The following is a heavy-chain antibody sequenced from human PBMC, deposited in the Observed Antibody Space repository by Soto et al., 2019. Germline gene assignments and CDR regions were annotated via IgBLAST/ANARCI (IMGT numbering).Heavy chain of an antibody. CDR3: ARASSSSSAADY. D-gene: IGHD6-6*01. CDR1: GGSISSGVYY. CDR2: IYDSESA. Sequence: SSETLSLTCNVSGGSISSGVYYWSWIRHHPRKGLEWIGYIYDSESAYYNPSLKSRVTISMDTSKNHFAMRLSSVTDADTAVYYCARASSSSSAADYWGQGTLVTVSS. V-gene: IGHV4-31*03. J-gene: IGHJ4*02.